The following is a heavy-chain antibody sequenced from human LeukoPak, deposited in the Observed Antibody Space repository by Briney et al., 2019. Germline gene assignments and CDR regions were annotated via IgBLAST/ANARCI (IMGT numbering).Heavy chain of an antibody. CDR2: INPGDSDT. Sequence: GESLKISCKDSGYSYTTYWIGWVRQMPGKGLGWIGIINPGDSDTKYSPSLHGQVTMSADKSISAAYLQWSSLKASDTAMYYCARLPYYDILTGYSYFVYWGQGTLVTVSS. CDR3: ARLPYYDILTGYSYFVY. D-gene: IGHD3-9*01. V-gene: IGHV5-51*01. J-gene: IGHJ4*02. CDR1: GYSYTTYW.